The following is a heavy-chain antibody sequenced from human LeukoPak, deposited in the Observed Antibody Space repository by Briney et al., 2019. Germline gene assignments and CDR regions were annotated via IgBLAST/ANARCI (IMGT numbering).Heavy chain of an antibody. D-gene: IGHD3-10*01. Sequence: GGSLRLSCAASGFTFSSFAMNWVRQAPGKGLEWVSIISGSGVSTKYADSVKSRFTIPRDNSKNTLYLQLNSLRAEDTAVYYCALNYYGSYNPSDYWGQGTLVTVSS. CDR3: ALNYYGSYNPSDY. V-gene: IGHV3-23*01. CDR2: ISGSGVST. CDR1: GFTFSSFA. J-gene: IGHJ4*02.